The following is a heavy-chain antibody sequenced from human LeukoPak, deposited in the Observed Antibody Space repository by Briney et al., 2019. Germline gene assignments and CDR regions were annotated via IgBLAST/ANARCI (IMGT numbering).Heavy chain of an antibody. V-gene: IGHV3-48*01. J-gene: IGHJ4*02. CDR3: ARVRPDFQIGGDY. D-gene: IGHD1-14*01. CDR2: ISLSSGTI. Sequence: GGPLRLSCAASGFSFSNYNMNWVRQAPGKGLEWISQISLSSGTICYAASVKGRFTISRDNAMNSLYLQMNSLRAEDTAVYYCARVRPDFQIGGDYWGQGTLVTVSS. CDR1: GFSFSNYN.